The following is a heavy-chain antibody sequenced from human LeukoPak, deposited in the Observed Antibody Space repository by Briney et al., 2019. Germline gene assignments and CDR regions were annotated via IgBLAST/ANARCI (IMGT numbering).Heavy chain of an antibody. CDR3: ARDLGTTSTGFGGVIVMSWFDP. V-gene: IGHV3-21*01. D-gene: IGHD3-16*02. J-gene: IGHJ5*02. CDR2: ISSSSSYI. Sequence: GGSLRLSCAASGFTFSSYSMNWVRQAPGKGLEWVSSISSSSSYIYYADSVKGRFTISRDNAKNSLYLQMNSLRAEDTAVYYCARDLGTTSTGFGGVIVMSWFDPWGQGTLVTVSS. CDR1: GFTFSSYS.